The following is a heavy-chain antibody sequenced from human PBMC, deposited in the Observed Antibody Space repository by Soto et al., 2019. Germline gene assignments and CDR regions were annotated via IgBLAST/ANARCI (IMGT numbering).Heavy chain of an antibody. D-gene: IGHD1-1*01. V-gene: IGHV1-3*04. CDR3: ARDLNDDQPSLIFDY. J-gene: IGHJ4*02. Sequence: QVQLVQSGAEVKKPGASVNVSCKASGYSFTRHAMHWVRQAPGERPEWMGWVNTVNGNTNYSQKLPRSVTITKDTSATKSFMELSILRSEDSAVYYCARDLNDDQPSLIFDYWGQGTLVTVSS. CDR2: VNTVNGNT. CDR1: GYSFTRHA.